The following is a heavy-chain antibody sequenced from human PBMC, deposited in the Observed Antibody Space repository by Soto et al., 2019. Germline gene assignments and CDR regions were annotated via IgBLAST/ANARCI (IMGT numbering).Heavy chain of an antibody. CDR2: IYYSGST. CDR3: ARIDSSGWYPSDY. D-gene: IGHD6-19*01. J-gene: IGHJ4*02. Sequence: SETLSLTCTVSGGSIISDYWSWILQPPGKGLEWIGYIYYSGSTNYNPSLKSRVTISVDTSKNQFSLKLSSVTAADTAVYYCARIDSSGWYPSDYWGQGTLVTVSS. CDR1: GGSIISDY. V-gene: IGHV4-59*01.